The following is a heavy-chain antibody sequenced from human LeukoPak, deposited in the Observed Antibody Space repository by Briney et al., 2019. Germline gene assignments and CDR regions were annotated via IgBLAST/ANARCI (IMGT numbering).Heavy chain of an antibody. D-gene: IGHD6-13*01. CDR3: ARDHPAVLTTLRAAAGTGIGWYFDL. Sequence: WASVKVSCKASGGTFSSYAISWVRQAPGQGLEWMGRIIPILGIANYAQKFQGRVTITADKSTSTAYMELSSLRSEDTAVYYCARDHPAVLTTLRAAAGTGIGWYFDLWGRGNLVTVSS. V-gene: IGHV1-69*04. CDR2: IIPILGIA. CDR1: GGTFSSYA. J-gene: IGHJ2*01.